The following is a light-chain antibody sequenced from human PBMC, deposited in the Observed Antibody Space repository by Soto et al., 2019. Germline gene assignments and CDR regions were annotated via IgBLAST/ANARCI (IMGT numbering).Light chain of an antibody. CDR2: KAS. V-gene: IGKV1-5*03. J-gene: IGKJ1*01. CDR1: QSISSW. CDR3: QHYHTYPWT. Sequence: DIQMTQSPSTLSASVGDRVTITCWASQSISSWLAWYQQKPGKAPKLLIYKASTLESGVPSRFSGSGSGTDFTLTISSMQTADSAHYYCQHYHTYPWTFGQGTKVDIK.